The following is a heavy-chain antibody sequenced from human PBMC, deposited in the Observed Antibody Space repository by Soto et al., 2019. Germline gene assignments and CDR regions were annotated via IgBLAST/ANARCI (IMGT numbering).Heavy chain of an antibody. CDR3: ARREWTPYYYYYGMDV. Sequence: QVQLVQSGAEVKKPGSSVKVSCKASGGTFSSYAISWVRQAPGQGLEWMGGIIPIFGTANYAQEFQGRVTITADESTSTAYMELSSLRSEDTAVYYCARREWTPYYYYYGMDVWGQGTTVTVSS. V-gene: IGHV1-69*01. CDR1: GGTFSSYA. J-gene: IGHJ6*02. CDR2: IIPIFGTA. D-gene: IGHD2-15*01.